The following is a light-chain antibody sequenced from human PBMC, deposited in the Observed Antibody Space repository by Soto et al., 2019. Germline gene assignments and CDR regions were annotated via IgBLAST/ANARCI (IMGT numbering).Light chain of an antibody. Sequence: EIVLTQSPATLSLSPGERATLSCRASQSVSSYLAWYQQKPGQAPRLLIYDASNRATGIPARFSGSGSGTDFTLTISSLQSEDFAVYYCQQYIYWPWTFGQGTRWIS. CDR2: DAS. V-gene: IGKV3-11*01. CDR3: QQYIYWPWT. CDR1: QSVSSY. J-gene: IGKJ1*01.